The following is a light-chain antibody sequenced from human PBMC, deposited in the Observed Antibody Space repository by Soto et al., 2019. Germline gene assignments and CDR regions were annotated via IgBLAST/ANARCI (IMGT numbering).Light chain of an antibody. J-gene: IGKJ1*01. V-gene: IGKV1-39*01. Sequence: DIQMTQSPSSLSASVGDRVTITCRASQNISTYLNWYQQKPGKAPKLLILVASTLPSGVPSRFSGSGSGTDFTLTISSLQPEDFATYYCQQSYSNTQTFGQGTKVEIK. CDR3: QQSYSNTQT. CDR1: QNISTY. CDR2: VAS.